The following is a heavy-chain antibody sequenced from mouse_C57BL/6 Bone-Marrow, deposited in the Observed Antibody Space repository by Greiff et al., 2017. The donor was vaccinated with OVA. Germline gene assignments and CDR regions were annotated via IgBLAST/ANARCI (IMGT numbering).Heavy chain of an antibody. Sequence: QVQLQQPGAELVKPGASVKLSCKASGYTFTSYWMQWVQQRPGQGLEWIGEIDPSDSNTNYNQKLKGKATLTVDTSSSTAYMQLSSMTSEDSAVYYCAGADVAYCGQGTLVAVSA. CDR3: AGADVAY. V-gene: IGHV1-50*01. CDR2: IDPSDSNT. J-gene: IGHJ3*01. CDR1: GYTFTSYW.